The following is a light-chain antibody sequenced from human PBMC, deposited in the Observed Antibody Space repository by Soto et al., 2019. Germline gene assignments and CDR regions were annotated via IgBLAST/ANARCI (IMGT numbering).Light chain of an antibody. V-gene: IGKV3-20*01. J-gene: IGKJ1*01. Sequence: EIVLTPSPGTLSLSPGERSTLSCRASQSVRSSYLAWYQQKPGQAPRLLIYAASSRATGIPDRFSGSGSGTDFTLTISRLEPEDFAVYYCQQYGSSPVAFGQGTKVDIK. CDR3: QQYGSSPVA. CDR2: AAS. CDR1: QSVRSSY.